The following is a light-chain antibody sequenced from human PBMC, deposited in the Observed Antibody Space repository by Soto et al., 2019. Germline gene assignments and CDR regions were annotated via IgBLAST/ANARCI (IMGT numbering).Light chain of an antibody. V-gene: IGLV2-14*01. CDR1: SSDIGGYNY. CDR3: SSYTSSSTLYV. Sequence: QSGLTQPASVSGSPGQSITISCAGTSSDIGGYNYVSWYQQHPGKAPKVMIYEVSNRPSGVSNRFSGSKSGNTASLTISGLQAEDEADYYCSSYTSSSTLYVFXTGTKVTVL. J-gene: IGLJ1*01. CDR2: EVS.